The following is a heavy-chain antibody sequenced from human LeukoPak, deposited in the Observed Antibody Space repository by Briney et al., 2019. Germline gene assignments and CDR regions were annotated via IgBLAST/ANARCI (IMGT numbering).Heavy chain of an antibody. J-gene: IGHJ6*03. CDR2: IKQDGSEK. Sequence: GGSLRLACAASGFTFSSDWMSWVRQAPGRGLEWVANIKQDGSEKYYVGSGKGRFTIYRDNAKNSLYQQMNSLRAAEPDVYDCPRAYYDFRSGPYTDVRGKGTTVTASS. V-gene: IGHV3-7*01. CDR3: PRAYYDFRSGPYTDV. CDR1: GFTFSSDW. D-gene: IGHD3-3*01.